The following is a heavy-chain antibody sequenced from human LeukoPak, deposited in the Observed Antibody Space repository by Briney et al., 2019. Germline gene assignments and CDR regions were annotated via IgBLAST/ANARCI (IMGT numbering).Heavy chain of an antibody. CDR3: ARARDNYDISSFSALDY. CDR2: IIPIFGTA. CDR1: GGTFSSYD. V-gene: IGHV1-69*13. J-gene: IGHJ4*02. D-gene: IGHD3-22*01. Sequence: SVKVSCKASGGTFSSYDIRWVRQAPGQGLEWMGGIIPIFGTANYAQKFQGRVTITADESTSTAYMELSSLRSEDTAVYYCARARDNYDISSFSALDYWGQGTLVTVSS.